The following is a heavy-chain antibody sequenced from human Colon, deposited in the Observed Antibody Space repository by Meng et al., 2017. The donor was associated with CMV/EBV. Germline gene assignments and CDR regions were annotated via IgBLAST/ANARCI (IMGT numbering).Heavy chain of an antibody. CDR3: AKSAPGKGFDP. V-gene: IGHV3-30-3*02. CDR1: GFAFSTYA. Sequence: SWAASGFAFSTYAMHWLRQAPGKGLEWVAFISFEGSNQYYADSVEGRFTISRDNSKGTVFLQMNSLRAEDTAVYYCAKSAPGKGFDPWGQGTLVTVSS. D-gene: IGHD4-23*01. CDR2: ISFEGSNQ. J-gene: IGHJ5*02.